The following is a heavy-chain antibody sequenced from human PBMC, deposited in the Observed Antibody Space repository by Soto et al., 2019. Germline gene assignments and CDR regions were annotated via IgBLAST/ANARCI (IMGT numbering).Heavy chain of an antibody. J-gene: IGHJ4*02. CDR1: GGSISSYY. D-gene: IGHD6-19*01. CDR2: IYYSGST. Sequence: SETLSLTCTVSGGSISSYYWSWIRQPPGKGLEWIGYIYYSGSTNYNPSLKSRVTISVDTSKNQFSLKLGSVTAADTAVYYCARGAMDSSGWYDYWGQGTLVTVSS. CDR3: ARGAMDSSGWYDY. V-gene: IGHV4-59*01.